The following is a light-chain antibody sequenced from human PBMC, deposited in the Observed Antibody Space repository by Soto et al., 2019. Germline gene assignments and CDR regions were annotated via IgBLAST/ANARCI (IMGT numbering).Light chain of an antibody. Sequence: TVLTQSPATLSLSPGERAALSCRASQSVSNNLAWYPQKPVQPPRLLIYGASNRATGIPDRFSGRGSGTDFTLTISRLEPEDFAVYYCQQYGSSGTFGQGTKVDIK. CDR2: GAS. J-gene: IGKJ1*01. V-gene: IGKV3-20*01. CDR1: QSVSNN. CDR3: QQYGSSGT.